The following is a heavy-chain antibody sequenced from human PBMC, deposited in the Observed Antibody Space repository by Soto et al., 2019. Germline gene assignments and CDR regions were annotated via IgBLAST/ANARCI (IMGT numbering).Heavy chain of an antibody. CDR2: ISSSSSYI. J-gene: IGHJ3*02. CDR1: GFTFSSYS. CDR3: ARDLPPPQQLRVLPAFDI. D-gene: IGHD6-13*01. Sequence: EVQLVESGGGLVKPGGSLRLSCAASGFTFSSYSMNWVRQAPGKGLEWVSSISSSSSYIYYADSVKGRFTISRDNAKNSLYLQMNSLRAEDTAVYYCARDLPPPQQLRVLPAFDIWGQGTMVTVSS. V-gene: IGHV3-21*01.